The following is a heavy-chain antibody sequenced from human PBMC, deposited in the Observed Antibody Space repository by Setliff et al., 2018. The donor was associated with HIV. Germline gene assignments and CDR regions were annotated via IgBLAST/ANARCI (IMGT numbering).Heavy chain of an antibody. Sequence: ETLSLTCTVSDSGTYYWSWIRQPAGKGLEWIGRVSSRGDTNYNPSLKSRVTMSVDTSKNQFSLKLTSVTASDTAVYYCARTAAGNTGPFDLWGQGSPVTVSS. J-gene: IGHJ4*02. CDR3: ARTAAGNTGPFDL. D-gene: IGHD4-17*01. V-gene: IGHV4-4*07. CDR1: DSGTYY. CDR2: VSSRGDT.